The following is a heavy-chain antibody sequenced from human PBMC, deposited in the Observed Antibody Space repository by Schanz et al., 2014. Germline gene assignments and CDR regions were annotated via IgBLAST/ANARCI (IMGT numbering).Heavy chain of an antibody. V-gene: IGHV3-23*04. CDR1: GFTFSSYA. Sequence: EVQLVESGGGLVQPGGSLRLSCAASGFTFSSYAMTWVRQIPGKGLEWVSAISGSGGSTYYADSVKGRFTISRDNSKNTMYLQINNLRADDTAVYYCARELPGVVAFDFWGQGTMVTVS. CDR2: ISGSGGST. CDR3: ARELPGVVAFDF. J-gene: IGHJ3*01. D-gene: IGHD7-27*01.